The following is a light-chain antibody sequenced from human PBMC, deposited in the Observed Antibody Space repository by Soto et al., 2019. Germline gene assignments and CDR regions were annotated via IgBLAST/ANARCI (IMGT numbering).Light chain of an antibody. CDR1: QRIRTS. CDR3: QQSYSVPPT. Sequence: DVQMTQSPSSLSASVGDRVTITCRASQRIRTSLNWYQQKPGKAPKFLIYDASSLQSEVPSRFSGSGSGTDFTLTISNLQPDDFATYYCQQSYSVPPTFGQGTKLEI. V-gene: IGKV1-39*01. J-gene: IGKJ2*01. CDR2: DAS.